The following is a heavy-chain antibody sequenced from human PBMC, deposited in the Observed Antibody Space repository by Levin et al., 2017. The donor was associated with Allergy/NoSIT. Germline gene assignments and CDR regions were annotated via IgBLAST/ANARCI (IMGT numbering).Heavy chain of an antibody. Sequence: GGSLRLSCAASGFTISSNYMSWVRQAPGKGLEWVSVIYSGGSTYYADSVKGRFTISRDNSKNTLYLQMNSLRAEDTAVYYCARILRGTTRNYYYYDGMDVWGQGTTVTVSS. CDR3: ARILRGTTRNYYYYDGMDV. CDR1: GFTISSNY. V-gene: IGHV3-53*01. CDR2: IYSGGST. D-gene: IGHD1-1*01. J-gene: IGHJ6*02.